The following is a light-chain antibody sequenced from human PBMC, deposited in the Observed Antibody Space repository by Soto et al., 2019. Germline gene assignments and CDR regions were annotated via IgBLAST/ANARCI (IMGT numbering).Light chain of an antibody. V-gene: IGLV2-23*01. CDR1: SSDVGAYDA. J-gene: IGLJ7*01. CDR2: RGT. CDR3: CSSAPESTYV. Sequence: QSALAQPASVSGSPGQSITISCTGTSSDVGAYDAVSWYQQHPGKAPQVIIYRGTKRPSGVSTRFSGSVSGNTASLTVSGLQAEDEAEYFCCSSAPESTYVFGTGTQLT.